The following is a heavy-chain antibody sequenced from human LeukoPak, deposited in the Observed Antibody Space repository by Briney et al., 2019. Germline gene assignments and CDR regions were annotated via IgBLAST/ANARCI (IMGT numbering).Heavy chain of an antibody. J-gene: IGHJ4*02. CDR1: GFTFSSYA. D-gene: IGHD3-22*01. CDR2: ISYDGSNK. Sequence: PGRSLRLSCAASGFTFSSYAMHWVRQAPGKGLEWVAVISYDGSNKYYADSVKGRFTISRDNSKNTLYLQMNSLRAEDTAVYYCARAVGDGRFLKEWLLLGWGQGTLVTVSS. CDR3: ARAVGDGRFLKEWLLLG. V-gene: IGHV3-30*04.